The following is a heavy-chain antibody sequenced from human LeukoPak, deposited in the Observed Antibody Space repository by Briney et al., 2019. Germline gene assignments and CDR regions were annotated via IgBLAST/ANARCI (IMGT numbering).Heavy chain of an antibody. J-gene: IGHJ4*02. Sequence: GGSLRLFCAASGFTFSTYWMSWVRQAPGKGLEWVANIKQDGSEKYYVDSVKGRFTISRDNAKNSLYLQMNSLRAEDTAVYYCARAIRDGYNFFDYWGQGTLVTVSS. CDR2: IKQDGSEK. CDR1: GFTFSTYW. CDR3: ARAIRDGYNFFDY. V-gene: IGHV3-7*01. D-gene: IGHD5-24*01.